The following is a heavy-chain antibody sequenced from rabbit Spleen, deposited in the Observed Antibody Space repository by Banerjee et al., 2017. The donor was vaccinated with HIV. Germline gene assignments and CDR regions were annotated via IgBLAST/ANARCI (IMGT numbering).Heavy chain of an antibody. Sequence: QSLEESGGDLVKSGASLTLTCTASGVSFSFNSYMCWVRQAPGKGLEWIACIDSGSSGFTYFASWAKGRFTISKTSSTTVTLQMTSLTAADTATYFCARDSGSSFSSYGMDLWGQGTLVTVS. J-gene: IGHJ6*01. V-gene: IGHV1S40*01. CDR1: GVSFSFNSY. D-gene: IGHD8-1*01. CDR3: ARDSGSSFSSYGMDL. CDR2: IDSGSSGFT.